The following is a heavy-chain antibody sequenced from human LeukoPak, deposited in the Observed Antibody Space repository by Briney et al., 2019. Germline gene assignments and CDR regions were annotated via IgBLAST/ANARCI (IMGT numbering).Heavy chain of an antibody. J-gene: IGHJ6*03. V-gene: IGHV4-61*02. CDR2: VYSTGTP. CDR1: GDSISRRSSY. D-gene: IGHD2-2*01. CDR3: ASCSSTSCYADYYYYMDV. Sequence: SETLSLTCSVSGDSISRRSSYWTWIRQPAGRGLEWIGRVYSTGTPNYNPSLKSRVTISVDTSKNQFSLKLSSVTAADTAVYYCASCSSTSCYADYYYYMDVWGKGTTVTISS.